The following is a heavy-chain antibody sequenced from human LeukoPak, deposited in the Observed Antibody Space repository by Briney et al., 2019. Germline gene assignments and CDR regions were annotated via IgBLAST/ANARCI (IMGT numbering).Heavy chain of an antibody. J-gene: IGHJ4*02. CDR2: INHSGST. D-gene: IGHD1-26*01. CDR1: GGSFSGYY. Sequence: SETLSLTCAVYGGSFSGYYWSWIRQPPGKGLEWIGEINHSGSTNYNPSLKSRVTISVGTSKNQFSLKLSSVTAADTAVYYCARAADYSGSYYPFDYWGQGTLVTVSS. CDR3: ARAADYSGSYYPFDY. V-gene: IGHV4-34*01.